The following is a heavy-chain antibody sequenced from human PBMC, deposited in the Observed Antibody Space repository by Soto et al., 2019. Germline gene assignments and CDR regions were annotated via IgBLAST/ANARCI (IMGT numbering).Heavy chain of an antibody. V-gene: IGHV4-30-2*01. Sequence: QLQLQESGSGLVKPSQTLSLTCAVSGASISSGGSSWSWIRQAPGTGLEWIGHIYHSGITNYNPSLKSRVTISVDKSQNQFSLSLSFVTAADTAVYYCARGLAVRGSYGLDVWGQGTTVTVSS. D-gene: IGHD3-10*01. CDR2: IYHSGIT. CDR1: GASISSGGSS. J-gene: IGHJ6*02. CDR3: ARGLAVRGSYGLDV.